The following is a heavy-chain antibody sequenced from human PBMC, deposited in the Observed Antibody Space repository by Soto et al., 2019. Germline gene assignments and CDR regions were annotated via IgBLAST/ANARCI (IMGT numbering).Heavy chain of an antibody. CDR1: GDSVSSNSAA. CDR2: TYYRSKWYN. V-gene: IGHV6-1*01. J-gene: IGHJ6*03. CDR3: ARDLPKRRYCSSTSCYYYYYYMDV. D-gene: IGHD2-2*01. Sequence: SQTLSLTCAISGDSVSSNSAAWNWIRQSPSRGLEWLGRTYYRSKWYNDYAVSVKSRITINPDTSNNQFSLQLNSVTPEDTAVYYCARDLPKRRYCSSTSCYYYYYYMDVWGKGTTVTVSS.